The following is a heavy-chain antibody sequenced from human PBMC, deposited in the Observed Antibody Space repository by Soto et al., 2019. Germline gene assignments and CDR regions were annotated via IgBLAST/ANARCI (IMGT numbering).Heavy chain of an antibody. V-gene: IGHV1-8*01. CDR3: ARDSGYSYGQGVDY. Sequence: QVQLVQSGAEVKKPGASVKVSCKASGYTFTSYDINWVRQATGQGLEWMGWMNPNSGNTGYAQKFQGRVTMTRNTSISTAYMGLSSLRSEDTAVYYCARDSGYSYGQGVDYWGQGTLVTVSS. CDR1: GYTFTSYD. CDR2: MNPNSGNT. J-gene: IGHJ4*02. D-gene: IGHD5-18*01.